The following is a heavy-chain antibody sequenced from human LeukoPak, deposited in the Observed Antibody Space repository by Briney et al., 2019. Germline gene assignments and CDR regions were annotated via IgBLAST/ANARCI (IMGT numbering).Heavy chain of an antibody. V-gene: IGHV1-8*01. CDR1: VYTVTSHI. CDR3: ASALKRGSAGTLIDY. J-gene: IGHJ4*02. D-gene: IGHD6-13*01. Sequence: ASVKVSCKASVYTVTSHINNWVRQRTRQGLEWVGCMNPNSGNTGYAQRIQDRVTMTTNTPISTAYMELSSLESEDKAVYYCASALKRGSAGTLIDYWGQGTLVTVSS. CDR2: MNPNSGNT.